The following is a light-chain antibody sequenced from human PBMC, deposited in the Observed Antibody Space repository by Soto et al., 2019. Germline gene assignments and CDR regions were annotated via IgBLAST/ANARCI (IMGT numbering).Light chain of an antibody. V-gene: IGKV3-20*01. CDR3: QHYGNSPRT. J-gene: IGKJ1*01. Sequence: EIVLTQSPGTLSLSPGERATLSCRASQSVSSYYLAWFQQKPGQAPRLLIYGASSRAAGIPDRFSGSGSGTDFTLTISRLEPEDFAVYYCQHYGNSPRTFGQGTKVDIK. CDR1: QSVSSYY. CDR2: GAS.